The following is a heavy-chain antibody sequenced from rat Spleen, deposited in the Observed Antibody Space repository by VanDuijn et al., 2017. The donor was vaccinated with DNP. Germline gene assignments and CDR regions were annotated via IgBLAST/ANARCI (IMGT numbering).Heavy chain of an antibody. J-gene: IGHJ2*01. V-gene: IGHV5-20*01. CDR1: GFTFSNYY. CDR2: VSYEGSST. Sequence: EVKLVESGGGLVQPGRSLKLSCAALGFTFSNYYMAWVRQAPTRGLEWVAAVSYEGSSTYYGDSVKGRFTISRDNAKSSLYLQMDSLRSEDTATYYCTTGGFDYWGQGVMVTVSS. CDR3: TTGGFDY.